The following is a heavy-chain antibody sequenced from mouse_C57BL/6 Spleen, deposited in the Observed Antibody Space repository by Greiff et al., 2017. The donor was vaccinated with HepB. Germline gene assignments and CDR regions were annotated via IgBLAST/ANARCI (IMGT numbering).Heavy chain of an antibody. D-gene: IGHD2-5*01. V-gene: IGHV1-55*01. CDR1: GYTFTSYW. Sequence: QVQLQQPRAELVKPGASVKMSCKASGYTFTSYWITWVKQRPGQGLEWIGDIYPGSGSTNYNEKFKSKATLTVDTSSSTAYMQLSSLTSEDSAVYYCARSSYYSNFWGFAYWGQGTLVTVSA. CDR3: ARSSYYSNFWGFAY. J-gene: IGHJ3*01. CDR2: IYPGSGST.